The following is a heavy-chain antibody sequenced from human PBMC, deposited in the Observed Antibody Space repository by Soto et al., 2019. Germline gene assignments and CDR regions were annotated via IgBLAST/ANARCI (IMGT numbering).Heavy chain of an antibody. D-gene: IGHD3-16*01. CDR3: AKGILSATIGPYAMDV. CDR1: GFAFSSYA. CDR2: ISYDGNYI. V-gene: IGHV3-30*18. J-gene: IGHJ6*02. Sequence: QVQLVESGGGVVQPGASLRLSCEASGFAFSSYAMHWVRQAPGKGLEWVGVISYDGNYIYYADSVKGRFTISRDNSKNTLYGQVNRLRPEDTAVYYCAKGILSATIGPYAMDVWGQGTTVTVSS.